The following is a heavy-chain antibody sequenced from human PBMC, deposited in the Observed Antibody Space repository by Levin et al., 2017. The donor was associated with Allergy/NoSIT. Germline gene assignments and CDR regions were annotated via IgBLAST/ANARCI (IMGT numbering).Heavy chain of an antibody. CDR1: GFTFSSYG. CDR2: IWYDGSNK. J-gene: IGHJ4*02. V-gene: IGHV3-33*01. CDR3: AREGGEEYFDY. Sequence: PGGSLRLSCAASGFTFSSYGMHWVRQAPGKGLEWVAVIWYDGSNKYYADSVKGRFTISRDNSKNTLYLQMNSLRAEDTAVYYCAREGGEEYFDYWGQGTLVTVSS. D-gene: IGHD3-10*01.